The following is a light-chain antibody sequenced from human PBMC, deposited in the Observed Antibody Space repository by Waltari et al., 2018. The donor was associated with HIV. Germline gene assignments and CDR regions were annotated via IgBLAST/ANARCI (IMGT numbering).Light chain of an antibody. Sequence: QSVLTQPPSVSAAPAQKVTISCHRSSSNIGNDYVSCYQHVPGAAPRLLIYDNIKRPSGIPDRFSGSESGTSATLAITVLQTGDEADYYCGTWDRTLGGWVFGGGTKLTVL. J-gene: IGLJ3*02. CDR2: DNI. CDR1: SSNIGNDY. V-gene: IGLV1-51*01. CDR3: GTWDRTLGGWV.